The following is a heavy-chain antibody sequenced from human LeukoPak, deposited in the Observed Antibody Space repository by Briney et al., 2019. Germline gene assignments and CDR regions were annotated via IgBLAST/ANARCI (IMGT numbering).Heavy chain of an antibody. CDR1: GFTFSSYA. CDR3: AKVPVSGANYKAFYFDY. J-gene: IGHJ4*02. Sequence: PGGSLRLSCAASGFTFSSYAMSWVRQAPGKGLEWVSAISGSGGSTYYADSVKGRFTISRDNSKNTLYLQMNSLRAEDTAVYYCAKVPVSGANYKAFYFDYWGQGTLVTVSS. D-gene: IGHD4/OR15-4a*01. V-gene: IGHV3-23*01. CDR2: ISGSGGST.